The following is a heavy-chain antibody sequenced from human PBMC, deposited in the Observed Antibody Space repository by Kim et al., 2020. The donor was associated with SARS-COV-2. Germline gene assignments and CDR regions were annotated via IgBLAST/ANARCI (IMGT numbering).Heavy chain of an antibody. CDR1: GFTFDDYA. CDR3: ASSATYYYDSSGSGYFDY. V-gene: IGHV3-9*01. Sequence: GGSLRLSCAASGFTFDDYAMHWVRQAPGKGLEWVSGISWNSVTIGYADSVKGRFTISRDNAKNSLYLQMNSLRAEDTALYYCASSATYYYDSSGSGYFDYWGPGTLVTVSS. CDR2: ISWNSVTI. D-gene: IGHD3-22*01. J-gene: IGHJ4*02.